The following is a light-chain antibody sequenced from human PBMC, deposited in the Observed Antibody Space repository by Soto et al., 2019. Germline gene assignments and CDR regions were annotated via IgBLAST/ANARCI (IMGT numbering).Light chain of an antibody. V-gene: IGLV8-61*01. CDR3: VLYMGGGISV. J-gene: IGLJ3*02. Sequence: QTVVTQEPSFSVSPGGTVTLTCALTSGSVSTSYYPSWYQQTPGQAPRTLIYSTNTRSSGVPDRFSGSILGNKAALTITGAQSEDECDYYCVLYMGGGISVFGGGTKLTLL. CDR1: SGSVSTSYY. CDR2: STN.